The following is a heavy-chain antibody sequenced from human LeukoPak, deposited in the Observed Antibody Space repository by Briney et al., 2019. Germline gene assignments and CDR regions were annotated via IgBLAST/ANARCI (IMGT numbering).Heavy chain of an antibody. V-gene: IGHV4-30-2*01. CDR3: ATGGHDSSGYYTYYFDY. Sequence: SQTLSLTCAVSGGSISSGDYSWSWIRQPPGKGLECIGYIFHSGSTYYNPSLKSRVTISLDRSKNQFSLKLSSVTAADTAVYYCATGGHDSSGYYTYYFDYWGQGTLVTVSS. J-gene: IGHJ4*02. CDR2: IFHSGST. CDR1: GGSISSGDYS. D-gene: IGHD3-22*01.